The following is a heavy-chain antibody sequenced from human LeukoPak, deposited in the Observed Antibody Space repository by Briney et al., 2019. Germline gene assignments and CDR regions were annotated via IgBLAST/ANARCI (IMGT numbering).Heavy chain of an antibody. V-gene: IGHV3-21*01. J-gene: IGHJ4*02. CDR1: GFTFSSYS. Sequence: GGSLRLSCAASGFTFSSYSMNWVRQAPGKGLEWVSSISSSSSYMYYADSVKGRFTISRDNAKNSLYLQMNGLRAEDTAVYYCGRVGLEWLLTPSQYYFDYWGQGALVTVSS. CDR3: GRVGLEWLLTPSQYYFDY. D-gene: IGHD3-3*01. CDR2: ISSSSSYM.